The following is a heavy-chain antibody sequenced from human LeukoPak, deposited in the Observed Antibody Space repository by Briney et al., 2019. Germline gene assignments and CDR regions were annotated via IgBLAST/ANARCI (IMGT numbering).Heavy chain of an antibody. D-gene: IGHD2-2*01. CDR1: GYTFTSYD. V-gene: IGHV1-8*01. CDR2: MNPNSGNT. CDR3: ARGDGPAASDNWFDP. J-gene: IGHJ5*02. Sequence: ASVKVSCKASGYTFTSYDINWVRQAPGQGLEWMGWMNPNSGNTGYAQKFQGRVTMTRNTSISTAYMELSSLRSEDTAVYYCARGDGPAASDNWFDPWGQGTLVTVSS.